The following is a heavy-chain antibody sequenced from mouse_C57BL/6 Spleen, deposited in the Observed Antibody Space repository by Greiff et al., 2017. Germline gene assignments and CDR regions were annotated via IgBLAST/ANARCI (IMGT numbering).Heavy chain of an antibody. V-gene: IGHV14-1*01. CDR2: IDPEDGDT. CDR3: TTFYGYDGAPYWYFDV. D-gene: IGHD2-2*01. J-gene: IGHJ1*03. CDR1: GFNIKDYY. Sequence: VHVKQSGAELVRPGASVKLSCTASGFNIKDYYMHWVKQRPEQGLEWIGRIDPEDGDTEYAPKFQGKATMTADTSSNTAYLQLSSLTSEDTAVYYCTTFYGYDGAPYWYFDVWGTGTTVTVSS.